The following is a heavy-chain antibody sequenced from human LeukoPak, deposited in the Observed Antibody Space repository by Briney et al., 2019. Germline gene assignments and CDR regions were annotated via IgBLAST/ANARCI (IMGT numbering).Heavy chain of an antibody. CDR2: ISYRGGNYQ. J-gene: IGHJ6*03. Sequence: PGGSLRLSCAASGFTFSSYAMHWVRQAPGKGLEWVAVISYRGGNYQYYADPVKGRFTVSRDNYKNTVDLQMNSMRGEDPAVYYCARDQGDAGSRIKRDGHYMDVWGKGTTVTV. V-gene: IGHV3-30-3*01. CDR3: ARDQGDAGSRIKRDGHYMDV. CDR1: GFTFSSYA. D-gene: IGHD1-1*01.